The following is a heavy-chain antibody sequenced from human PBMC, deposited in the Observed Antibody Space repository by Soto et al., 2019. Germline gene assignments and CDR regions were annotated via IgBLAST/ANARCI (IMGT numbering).Heavy chain of an antibody. V-gene: IGHV3-23*01. CDR3: AKVGSERYSGQHSDY. Sequence: EVQLLESGGGLVQPGGSLRLSCAASGFTFSNYAMNWVRQPPGKGLEWVSTISSSSGSTYYADSVKGRFTISRDNSKNFLYLQMNSLRGDDTAVYYCAKVGSERYSGQHSDYWGQGTLVTISS. CDR2: ISSSSGST. D-gene: IGHD5-12*01. J-gene: IGHJ4*02. CDR1: GFTFSNYA.